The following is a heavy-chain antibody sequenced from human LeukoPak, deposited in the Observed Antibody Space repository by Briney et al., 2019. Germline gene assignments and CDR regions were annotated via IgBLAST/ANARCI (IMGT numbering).Heavy chain of an antibody. D-gene: IGHD3-22*01. CDR2: IYYSGST. CDR1: GGSISSSSYY. J-gene: IGHJ4*02. V-gene: IGHV4-39*01. CDR3: ARRLSLLNYYDSSGYYLFDY. Sequence: PSETLSLTCTVSGGSISSSSYYWGWIRQPPGKGPEWIGSIYYSGSTYYNPSLKSRVTISVDTSKNQFSLKLSTVTAADTAVYYCARRLSLLNYYDSSGYYLFDYWGQGTLVTVSS.